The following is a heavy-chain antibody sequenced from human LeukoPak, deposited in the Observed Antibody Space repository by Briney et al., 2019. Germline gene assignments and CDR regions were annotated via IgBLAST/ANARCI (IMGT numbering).Heavy chain of an antibody. Sequence: PGGSLRLSCAASGFTFSSYSMNWVRQAPGKGLEWVSSISSSSSYIYYADSVKGRFTISRDNAKNSLYLQMNGLRAEDTAVYYCAPNFGSSSHFDYRGQGTLVTVSS. V-gene: IGHV3-21*01. D-gene: IGHD1-26*01. CDR3: APNFGSSSHFDY. CDR2: ISSSSSYI. CDR1: GFTFSSYS. J-gene: IGHJ4*02.